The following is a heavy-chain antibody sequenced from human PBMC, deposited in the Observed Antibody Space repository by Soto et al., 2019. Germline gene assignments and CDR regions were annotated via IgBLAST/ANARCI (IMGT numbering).Heavy chain of an antibody. CDR3: AKSMVY. CDR2: ISYDGSNK. CDR1: GFTFSSYG. V-gene: IGHV3-30*18. J-gene: IGHJ4*02. Sequence: GGSLRLSCAASGFTFSSYGMHWVRQAPGKGLEWVAVISYDGSNKYYADSVKGRFTISRDNSKNTLYLQMNSLRAEDTAVYYRAKSMVYWGQGTLVTVSS. D-gene: IGHD3-10*01.